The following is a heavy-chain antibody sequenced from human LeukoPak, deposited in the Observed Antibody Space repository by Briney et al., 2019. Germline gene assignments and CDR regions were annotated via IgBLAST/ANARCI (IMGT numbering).Heavy chain of an antibody. CDR2: IKEDGAAT. Sequence: PGGSLRLSCTASGFTFNDFSMSWVRQSSGKELEWVANIKEDGAATFYVDSVKGRFTISRDNAKNSLYLQVDSLRVEDTAVYFCASGTGGNYALDYWGQGTLVTVSS. CDR1: GFTFNDFS. CDR3: ASGTGGNYALDY. V-gene: IGHV3-7*01. D-gene: IGHD1-7*01. J-gene: IGHJ4*02.